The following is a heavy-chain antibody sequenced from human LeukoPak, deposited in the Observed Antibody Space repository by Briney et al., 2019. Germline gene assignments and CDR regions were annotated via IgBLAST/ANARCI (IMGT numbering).Heavy chain of an antibody. Sequence: PSETLSLTCAVYGGSFSGYYWSWIRPPPGKGLEWIGEINLSGRTNYNPSLKSRVTISVDTSKNQFSLKLSSVTAADTAVYYCARGRHMVRGAPPYGYWGQGTLVTVS. V-gene: IGHV4-34*01. CDR2: INLSGRT. CDR1: GGSFSGYY. J-gene: IGHJ4*02. CDR3: ARGRHMVRGAPPYGY. D-gene: IGHD3-10*01.